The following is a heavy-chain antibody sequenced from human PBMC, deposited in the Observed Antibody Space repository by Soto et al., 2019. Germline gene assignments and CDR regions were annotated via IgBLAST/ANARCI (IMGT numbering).Heavy chain of an antibody. J-gene: IGHJ4*02. CDR1: GFSLSNARMS. Sequence: QVTLKESGPVLVKPTETLTLTCTVSGFSLSNARMSVSWIRQPPGKALEGLAHIFSNDANSYSASLKSRLTISKDTSKSQVVLTMTNMDPVDTATYYCARIRGWGWLGPNDYWGQGTLVTVSS. CDR3: ARIRGWGWLGPNDY. V-gene: IGHV2-26*01. D-gene: IGHD3-10*01. CDR2: IFSNDAN.